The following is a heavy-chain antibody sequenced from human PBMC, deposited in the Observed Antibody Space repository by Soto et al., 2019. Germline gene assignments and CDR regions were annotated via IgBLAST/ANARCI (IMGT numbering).Heavy chain of an antibody. CDR2: ISAYNGNT. CDR3: ARRYCSSTSCYVSYYYLDG. J-gene: IGHJ6*03. CDR1: GYTFTSYG. V-gene: IGHV1-18*01. D-gene: IGHD2-2*01. Sequence: GASVKVSCKASGYTFTSYGISWVRQAPGQGLEWMGWISAYNGNTNYAQKLQGRVTMTTDTSTSTAYMELRSLRSDDTAVYYCARRYCSSTSCYVSYYYLDGWGKGTPVTVSS.